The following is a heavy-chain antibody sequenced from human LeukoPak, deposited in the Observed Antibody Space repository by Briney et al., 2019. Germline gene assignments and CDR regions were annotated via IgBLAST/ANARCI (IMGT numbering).Heavy chain of an antibody. J-gene: IGHJ3*01. CDR1: GGSISSSSYY. CDR3: ARGNLSGSYSPWSTFDF. D-gene: IGHD1-26*01. V-gene: IGHV4-39*07. Sequence: SETLSLTCTVSGGSISSSSYYWGWIRQPPGKGLEWIGNIYHSGSTYYNPSLKSRVTISVDTSKNQFSLKLSSVTAADTAVYYCARGNLSGSYSPWSTFDFWGQGTMVTVSS. CDR2: IYHSGST.